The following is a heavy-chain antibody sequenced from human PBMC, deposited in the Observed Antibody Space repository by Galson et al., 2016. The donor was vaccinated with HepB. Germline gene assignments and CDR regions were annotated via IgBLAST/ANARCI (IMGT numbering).Heavy chain of an antibody. D-gene: IGHD3-16*01. V-gene: IGHV3-74*01. J-gene: IGHJ4*02. CDR1: GFTFRTHW. CDR3: ATGYWGNPDS. Sequence: SLRLSCAASGFTFRTHWMQWFRQAPGKGLVWVSQISSDGTTRRYADSVKGRFTISRDNAANRLYLQMSGLRAEDTAVYYCATGYWGNPDSWGQGTLVTVSS. CDR2: ISSDGTTR.